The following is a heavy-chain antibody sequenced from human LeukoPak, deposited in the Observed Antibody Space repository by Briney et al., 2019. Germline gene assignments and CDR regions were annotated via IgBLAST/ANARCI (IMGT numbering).Heavy chain of an antibody. Sequence: GGSLRLSCAASGFTFSNFAMTWVRQAPGKGLEWVSSISGSGGSRYYVDSVKGRFTISRDKSKNTLYLQMNNLRAEDTAVYYCAKGVDASGIHYYFYMDVWGKGTTVSVSS. J-gene: IGHJ6*03. CDR3: AKGVDASGIHYYFYMDV. CDR2: ISGSGGSR. D-gene: IGHD3-16*01. CDR1: GFTFSNFA. V-gene: IGHV3-23*01.